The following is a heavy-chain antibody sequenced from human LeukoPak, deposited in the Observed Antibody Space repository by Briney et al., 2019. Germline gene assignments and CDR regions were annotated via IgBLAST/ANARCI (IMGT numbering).Heavy chain of an antibody. CDR3: VKSAGRSGGD. CDR2: ISSCSSDT. CDR1: GFTFTDWY. V-gene: IGHV3-11*06. J-gene: IGHJ4*02. D-gene: IGHD3-3*01. Sequence: GGVLRLSCVASGFTFTDWYMSWIRQAPGKGLQWLSYISSCSSDTSYADSVRGRFTISRDNAKKSVYLQMNSLRAEDTAIYYCVKSAGRSGGDWGQGTLVTVSS.